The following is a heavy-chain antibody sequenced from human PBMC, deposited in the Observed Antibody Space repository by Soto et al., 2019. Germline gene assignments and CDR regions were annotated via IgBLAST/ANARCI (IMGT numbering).Heavy chain of an antibody. V-gene: IGHV1-24*01. D-gene: IGHD3-10*01. CDR1: GYTLTELS. J-gene: IGHJ4*02. Sequence: ASVKVSCKVSGYTLTELSMHWVRQAPGKGLEWMGGFDPEDGETIYAQKFQGRVTMTEDTSTDTAYMELSSLRSEDTAVYYCATEEAYYYGSGSYYKKFDYWGQGTLVTVSS. CDR3: ATEEAYYYGSGSYYKKFDY. CDR2: FDPEDGET.